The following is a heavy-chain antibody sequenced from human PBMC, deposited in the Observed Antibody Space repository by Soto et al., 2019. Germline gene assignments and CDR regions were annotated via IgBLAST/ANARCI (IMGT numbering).Heavy chain of an antibody. V-gene: IGHV1-2*04. CDR2: INPNSGGT. J-gene: IGHJ4*02. Sequence: ASVKVSCKASGYTFTGYYMHWVRQAPGQGLEWMGWINPNSGGTNYAQKFQGWVTMTRDTSISTAYMELSRLRSDDTAVYYCARDSRPITIFGVVTPSLDYWGQGPLVTVSS. D-gene: IGHD3-3*01. CDR3: ARDSRPITIFGVVTPSLDY. CDR1: GYTFTGYY.